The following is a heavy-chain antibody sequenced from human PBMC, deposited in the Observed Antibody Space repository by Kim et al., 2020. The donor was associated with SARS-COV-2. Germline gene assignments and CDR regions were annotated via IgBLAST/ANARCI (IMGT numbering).Heavy chain of an antibody. J-gene: IGHJ4*02. V-gene: IGHV3-21*01. CDR2: ISSSSSYI. Sequence: GGSLRLSCAASGFTFSSYSMNWVRQAPGKGLEWVSSISSSSSYIYYADSVKGRFTISRDNAKNSLYLQMNSLRAEDTAVYYCARYLYDKGYDSSGYYYGWGQGTLVTVSS. CDR3: ARYLYDKGYDSSGYYYG. D-gene: IGHD3-22*01. CDR1: GFTFSSYS.